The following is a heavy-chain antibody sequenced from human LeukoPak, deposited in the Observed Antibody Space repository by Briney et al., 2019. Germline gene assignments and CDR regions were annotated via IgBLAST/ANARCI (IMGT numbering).Heavy chain of an antibody. CDR2: IYYSGST. CDR1: GGSISSHY. D-gene: IGHD4/OR15-4a*01. Sequence: SETPSLTCTVSGGSISSHYWSWIRQPPGKGLEWIGYIYYSGSTNYNPSLKSRVTISVDTSKNQFSPKLSSVTAADTAVYYCARETTMGGSIDYWGQGTLVTVSS. CDR3: ARETTMGGSIDY. V-gene: IGHV4-59*11. J-gene: IGHJ4*02.